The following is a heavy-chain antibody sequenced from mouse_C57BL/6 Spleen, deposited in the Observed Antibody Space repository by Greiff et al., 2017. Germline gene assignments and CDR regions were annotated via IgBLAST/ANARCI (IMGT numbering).Heavy chain of an antibody. CDR2: ISYDGSN. CDR1: GYSITSGYY. CDR3: AREDDYEGFAY. Sequence: EVKLMESGPGLVKPSQSLSLTCSVTGYSITSGYYWNWIRQFPGNKLEWMGYISYDGSNNYNPSLKNRISITRDTSKNQFFLKLNSVTTEDTATYYCAREDDYEGFAYWGQGTLVTVSA. D-gene: IGHD2-4*01. V-gene: IGHV3-6*01. J-gene: IGHJ3*01.